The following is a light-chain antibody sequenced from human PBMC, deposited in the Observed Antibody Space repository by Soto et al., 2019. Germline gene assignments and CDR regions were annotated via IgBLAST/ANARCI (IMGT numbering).Light chain of an antibody. CDR2: GAS. V-gene: IGKV3-15*01. Sequence: EIVMTQSPATLSVSPGERATLSCRASQSVSNNLAWYQQKPGQAPRLLMYGASTRATGIPARFSGSGSGTEFTLTIGSLQAEDVAVYYCQQYYSTPYTFGQGTKLEIK. CDR3: QQYYSTPYT. J-gene: IGKJ2*01. CDR1: QSVSNN.